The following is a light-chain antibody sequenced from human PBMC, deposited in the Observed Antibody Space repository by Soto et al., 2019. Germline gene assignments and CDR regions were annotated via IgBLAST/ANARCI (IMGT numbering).Light chain of an antibody. V-gene: IGKV1-39*01. CDR2: AAS. CDR3: QQSYTKQDT. J-gene: IGKJ2*01. Sequence: DIQMTQSPSSLSASVGDRVTITCRASQSISSYLNWYQQKPGKAPKLLIYAASSLQSGVPSRFSGGGSGTDFTLTISSLQPEDFATYYCQQSYTKQDTFGQGTKLEIK. CDR1: QSISSY.